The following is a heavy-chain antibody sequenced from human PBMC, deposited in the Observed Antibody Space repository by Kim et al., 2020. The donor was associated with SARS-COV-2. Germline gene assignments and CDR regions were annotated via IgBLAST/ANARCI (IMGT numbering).Heavy chain of an antibody. V-gene: IGHV4-59*01. D-gene: IGHD1-26*01. Sequence: NLSLKSRVTISVDTSKNQFSLKLSPVTAADTAVYYCARERIVGSTGGAFDIWGQGTMVTVSS. CDR3: ARERIVGSTGGAFDI. J-gene: IGHJ3*02.